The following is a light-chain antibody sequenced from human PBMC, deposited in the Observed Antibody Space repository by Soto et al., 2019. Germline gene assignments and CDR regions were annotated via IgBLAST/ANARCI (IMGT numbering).Light chain of an antibody. Sequence: QSALTQPPSASGSPGQSVTISCTGTSSDVGAYDYVSWYQQHPGKAPQLIIYDVIKRSSGVPDRFSGSKSGNTASLTVSGLQAEDGGDYYCWSHAGSTVVFGGGTKLTVL. CDR2: DVI. V-gene: IGLV2-8*01. CDR3: WSHAGSTVV. CDR1: SSDVGAYDY. J-gene: IGLJ2*01.